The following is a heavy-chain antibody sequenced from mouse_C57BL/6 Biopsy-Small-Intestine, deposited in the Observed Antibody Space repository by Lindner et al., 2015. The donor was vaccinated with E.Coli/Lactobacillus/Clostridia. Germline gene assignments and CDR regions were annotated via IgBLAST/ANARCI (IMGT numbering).Heavy chain of an antibody. J-gene: IGHJ4*01. CDR3: ARDRGREIQLWPTDY. V-gene: IGHV1-81*01. CDR2: ISAYNGNT. D-gene: IGHD3-3*01. Sequence: SVKVSCKASGYTFTSYGISWVRQAPGQGLEWMGWISAYNGNTNYAQKFQGRVTMTTDTSTTTAYMELRSLRSDDTAVYYCARDRGREIQLWPTDYWGQGTLVTVSS. CDR1: GYTFTSYG.